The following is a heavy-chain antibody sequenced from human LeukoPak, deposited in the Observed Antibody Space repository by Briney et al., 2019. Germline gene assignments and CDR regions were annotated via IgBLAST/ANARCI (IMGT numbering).Heavy chain of an antibody. V-gene: IGHV1-69*05. CDR1: GGTFSSYA. J-gene: IGHJ4*02. CDR2: IIPIFGTA. D-gene: IGHD3-16*01. CDR3: ARPQRIGGALY. Sequence: ASVKVSCKASGGTFSSYAISWVRQAPGQGLEWMGGIIPIFGTANYVQKFQGRVTMTRDTSISTAYMELSRLRSDDTAVYYCARPQRIGGALYWGQGTLVTVSS.